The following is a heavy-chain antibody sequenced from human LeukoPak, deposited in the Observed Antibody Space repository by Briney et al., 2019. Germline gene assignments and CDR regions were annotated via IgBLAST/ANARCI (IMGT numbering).Heavy chain of an antibody. CDR1: GGSISGSTHY. V-gene: IGHV4-39*01. D-gene: IGHD3-3*01. CDR3: ARHSTFFGVVIIKGRVRGPFDY. Sequence: SETLSLTCTVSGGSISGSTHYWGWIRQPPGKGPECIGSIDYGATTCSGCTFYNPSLRSRVTISVDTSKNQFSLKLSSVTAADTAVYYCARHSTFFGVVIIKGRVRGPFDYWGQGTLVTVSS. CDR2: IDYGATTCSGCT. J-gene: IGHJ4*02.